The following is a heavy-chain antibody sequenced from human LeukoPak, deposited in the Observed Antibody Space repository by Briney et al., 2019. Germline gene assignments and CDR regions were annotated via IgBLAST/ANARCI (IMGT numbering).Heavy chain of an antibody. D-gene: IGHD6-19*01. CDR1: GFTFDDYA. CDR3: AKGGALAAYNWFDP. CDR2: ISWNSGSI. J-gene: IGHJ5*02. V-gene: IGHV3-9*01. Sequence: GGSLRLTCAASGFTFDDYAMHWVRQAPGKGLEWVSGISWNSGSIGYADSVKGRLTISRDNAKNSLYLQMNGLRAEDTALYYCAKGGALAAYNWFDPWGQGTLVTVSS.